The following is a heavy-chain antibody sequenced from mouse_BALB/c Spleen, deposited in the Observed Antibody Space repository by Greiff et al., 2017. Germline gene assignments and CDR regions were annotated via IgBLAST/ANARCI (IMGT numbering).Heavy chain of an antibody. J-gene: IGHJ2*01. CDR1: GYSITSGYY. V-gene: IGHV3-6*02. Sequence: EVQLQESGPGLVKPSQSLSLTCSVTGYSITSGYYWNWIRQFPGNKLEWMGYISYDGSNNYNPSLKNRISITRDTSKNQFFLKLNSVTTEDTATYYCARGGPIYDGYYVDYWGQGTTLTVSS. CDR2: ISYDGSN. D-gene: IGHD2-3*01. CDR3: ARGGPIYDGYYVDY.